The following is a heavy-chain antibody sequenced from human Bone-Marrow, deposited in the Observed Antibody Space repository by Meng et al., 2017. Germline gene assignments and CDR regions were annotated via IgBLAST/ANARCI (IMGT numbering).Heavy chain of an antibody. CDR2: IYYSGST. J-gene: IGHJ2*01. D-gene: IGHD4-17*01. V-gene: IGHV4-31*03. CDR3: ASLYGDSSVWYLDL. Sequence: QVQLKESGQGLVNPSQTLSLTCTVSGGSISSGNHYWSWIRQHPGKGLEYIGYIYYSGSTYYNPSLKSRVIISVDTSKNQFSLRLNSVTAADTAVYYCASLYGDSSVWYLDLWGRGTLVTVSS. CDR1: GGSISSGNHY.